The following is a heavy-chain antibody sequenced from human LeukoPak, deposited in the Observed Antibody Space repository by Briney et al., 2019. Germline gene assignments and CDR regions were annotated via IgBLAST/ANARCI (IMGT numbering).Heavy chain of an antibody. J-gene: IGHJ4*02. Sequence: GVCLRLSCAASGFTFSSYALTWVRQAPGKGLEWVASISDRGDRTHYADSVKGRFTISRVNSQNTLLLQMSNLRTEDTAVYYCANSSLGWGQGTLVTVSS. CDR2: ISDRGDRT. CDR3: ANSSLG. CDR1: GFTFSSYA. V-gene: IGHV3-23*01.